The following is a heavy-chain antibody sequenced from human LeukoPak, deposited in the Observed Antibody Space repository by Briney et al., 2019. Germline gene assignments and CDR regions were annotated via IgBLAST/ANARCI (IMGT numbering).Heavy chain of an antibody. V-gene: IGHV3-23*01. Sequence: GGSLRLSCAASGFTFSSYAMSWVRQAPGKGLEWVSAISGSGGSTYYADSVKGRFTISRDNSKNTLYLQMNSLRAEDTAVYYCAKGPYSSGWSLSDYWGQGTLVTVSS. CDR1: GFTFSSYA. CDR2: ISGSGGST. D-gene: IGHD6-19*01. J-gene: IGHJ4*02. CDR3: AKGPYSSGWSLSDY.